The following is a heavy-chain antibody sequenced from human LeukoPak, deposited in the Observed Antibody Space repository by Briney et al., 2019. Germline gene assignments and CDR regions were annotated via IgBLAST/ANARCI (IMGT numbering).Heavy chain of an antibody. V-gene: IGHV1-3*01. Sequence: AASVKVSCKASGYTFTSYAMHWVRQAPGQRLEWMGWINAGNGNTKYSQKFQGRVTITRDTSASTAYMELSSLRSEDTAVYYCARGRSGSYPHFDYWGQGTLVTVSS. CDR1: GYTFTSYA. D-gene: IGHD3-10*01. J-gene: IGHJ4*02. CDR2: INAGNGNT. CDR3: ARGRSGSYPHFDY.